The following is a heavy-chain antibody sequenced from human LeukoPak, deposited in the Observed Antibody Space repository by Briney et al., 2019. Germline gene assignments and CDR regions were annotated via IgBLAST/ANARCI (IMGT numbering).Heavy chain of an antibody. CDR2: ISYDGSNK. CDR1: GFTFSSYW. Sequence: GGSLRLSCAASGFTFSSYWMNWARQAPGKGLEWVAVISYDGSNKYYADSVKGRFTISRDNSKNTLYLQMNSLRAEDTAVYYCARDRGDKNYYYYGMDVWGQGTTVTVSS. CDR3: ARDRGDKNYYYYGMDV. V-gene: IGHV3-30-3*01. J-gene: IGHJ6*02.